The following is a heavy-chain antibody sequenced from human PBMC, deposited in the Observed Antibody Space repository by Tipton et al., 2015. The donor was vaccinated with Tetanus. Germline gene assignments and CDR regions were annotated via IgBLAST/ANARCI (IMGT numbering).Heavy chain of an antibody. CDR1: GGSVSSYY. CDR2: IYYNGKT. J-gene: IGHJ4*02. Sequence: TLSLTCNVSGGSVSSYYWTWIRQPPGKGLEWIGYIYYNGKTKYNPSLKSRVSITIDTPKNQFSLKLSSVTAADTAVYYCARGVWFGPGPKYYFDYWGQGTLVTVSS. V-gene: IGHV4-59*02. D-gene: IGHD3-10*01. CDR3: ARGVWFGPGPKYYFDY.